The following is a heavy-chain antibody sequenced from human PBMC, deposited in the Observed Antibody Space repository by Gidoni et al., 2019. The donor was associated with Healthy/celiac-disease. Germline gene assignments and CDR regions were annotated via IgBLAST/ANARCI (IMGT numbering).Heavy chain of an antibody. D-gene: IGHD3-22*01. CDR2: ISGSGGST. CDR3: AKVKFYDSSGYYWYFDL. Sequence: EVQLLESGGGLVQPGGSLRLSCAASGFTVSSYAMSWVRQAPGQGLEWVSAISGSGGSTYYADSVKGRFTISRDNSKNTLYLQMNSLRAEDTAVYYCAKVKFYDSSGYYWYFDLWGRGTLVTVSS. J-gene: IGHJ2*01. V-gene: IGHV3-23*01. CDR1: GFTVSSYA.